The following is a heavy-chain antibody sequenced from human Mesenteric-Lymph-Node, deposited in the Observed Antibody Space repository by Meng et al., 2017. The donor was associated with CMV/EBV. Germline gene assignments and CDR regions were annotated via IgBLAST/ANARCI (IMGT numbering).Heavy chain of an antibody. V-gene: IGHV4-59*01. D-gene: IGHD3-9*01. CDR1: GGSISTYF. J-gene: IGHJ4*02. CDR3: ARVGAFDWSIFDY. CDR2: IHYSGTT. Sequence: SETLSPTCTVSGGSISTYFWNWIRQLPGKGLEWIGYIHYSGTTKYNSSLKSRVTISVDTSKNQFSLNLNSVTAADTAVYYCARVGAFDWSIFDYWGQGTLVTVSS.